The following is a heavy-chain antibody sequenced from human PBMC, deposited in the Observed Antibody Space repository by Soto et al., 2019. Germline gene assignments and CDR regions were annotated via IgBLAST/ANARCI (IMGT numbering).Heavy chain of an antibody. J-gene: IGHJ5*02. D-gene: IGHD2-2*01. V-gene: IGHV4-34*01. CDR3: ARGVVVVPAPPEDWFDP. CDR1: GGSFSGYY. Sequence: SETLSLTCAVYGGSFSGYYWSWIRQPPGKGLEWIGEINHSGSTNYNPSLKSRVTISVDTPKNQFSLKLSSVTAADTAVYYCARGVVVVPAPPEDWFDPWGQGTLVTVSS. CDR2: INHSGST.